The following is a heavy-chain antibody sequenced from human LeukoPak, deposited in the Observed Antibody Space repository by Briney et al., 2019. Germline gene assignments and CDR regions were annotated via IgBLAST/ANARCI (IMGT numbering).Heavy chain of an antibody. CDR1: GFTFSSYG. J-gene: IGHJ4*02. D-gene: IGHD6-19*01. CDR2: IRNDGNNK. CDR3: ARDHGSGWYSYLDD. Sequence: GGSLRLSCAASGFTFSSYGMSWVRLAPGKGLEWVAFIRNDGNNKLYAETVKGRFTISRDNSKNTLYLQMDSLRAEDTAVYYCARDHGSGWYSYLDDWGQGTLVTVSS. V-gene: IGHV3-30*02.